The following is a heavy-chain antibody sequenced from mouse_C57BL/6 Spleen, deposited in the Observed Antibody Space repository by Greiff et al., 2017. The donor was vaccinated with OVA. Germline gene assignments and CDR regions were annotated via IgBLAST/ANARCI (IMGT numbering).Heavy chain of an antibody. CDR3: ARSEGFDDGYYDAMDC. J-gene: IGHJ4*01. V-gene: IGHV8-12*01. CDR1: GFSLSTSGMG. CDR2: LYWDDDK. Sequence: QVQLKEPGPGLLQSSQTLSLTCSFSGFSLSTSGMGVSWIRHPPGKGLDWLAYLYWDDDKRYNPSLKSRPPISKDTSSTPAFLQLTSGDTADTATYYCARSEGFDDGYYDAMDCWGQGTSVTVSS. D-gene: IGHD2-3*01.